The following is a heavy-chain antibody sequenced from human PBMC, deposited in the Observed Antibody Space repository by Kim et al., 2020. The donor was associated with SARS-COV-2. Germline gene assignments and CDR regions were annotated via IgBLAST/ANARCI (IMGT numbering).Heavy chain of an antibody. CDR2: IRSKAYGGTT. CDR3: TREGLWFGIKWAFDI. D-gene: IGHD3-10*01. Sequence: GGSLRLSCTASGFTFADHAMSWFRQAPGKGLEWVGFIRSKAYGGTTEYAASVKGRFTISRDDSKSIAYLQMNSLKTEDTAVYYCTREGLWFGIKWAFDIWGQGTMVTVSS. J-gene: IGHJ3*02. CDR1: GFTFADHA. V-gene: IGHV3-49*03.